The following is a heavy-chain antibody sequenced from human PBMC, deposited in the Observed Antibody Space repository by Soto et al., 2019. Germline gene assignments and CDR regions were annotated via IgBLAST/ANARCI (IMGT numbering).Heavy chain of an antibody. CDR2: ISYDGSNK. V-gene: IGHV3-30-3*01. CDR1: GFTFSSYA. Sequence: QVQLVESGGGVVQPGRSLRLCCAASGFTFSSYAMHWVRQAPGKGLEWVAVISYDGSNKYYADSVKGRFTISRDNSKNTLYLQMNSLRAEDTAVYYCARDKSPYSSGWHNRHFDYWGQGTLVTVSS. J-gene: IGHJ4*02. D-gene: IGHD6-19*01. CDR3: ARDKSPYSSGWHNRHFDY.